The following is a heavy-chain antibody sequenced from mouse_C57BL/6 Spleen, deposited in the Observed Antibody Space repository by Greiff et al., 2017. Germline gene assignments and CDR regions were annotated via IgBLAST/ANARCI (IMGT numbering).Heavy chain of an antibody. J-gene: IGHJ3*01. CDR1: GFTFTDYY. Sequence: EVMLVESGGGLVQPGGSLSLSCAASGFTFTDYYMSWVRQPPGKALEWLGFIRNKANGYTTEYSASVMGRFTISRDNSQSILYLQMNALRAEDSATYYCARYNDGYRWFAYWGQGTLVTVSA. CDR2: IRNKANGYTT. D-gene: IGHD2-3*01. CDR3: ARYNDGYRWFAY. V-gene: IGHV7-3*01.